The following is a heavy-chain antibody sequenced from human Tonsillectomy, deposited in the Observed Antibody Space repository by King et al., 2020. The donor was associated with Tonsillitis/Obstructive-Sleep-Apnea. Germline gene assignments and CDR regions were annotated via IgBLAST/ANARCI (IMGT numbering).Heavy chain of an antibody. D-gene: IGHD6-19*01. Sequence: QLVQSGAEVKKPGESLRISCKGSGYRSTSYWISWVRQMPGKGLEWMGRIDPSDSYTNYSPSFQGHVTISADKSISTAYLQWSSLKASDTAMYYCARLAGTKNYYYYMDVWGKGTTVTVSS. J-gene: IGHJ6*03. CDR3: ARLAGTKNYYYYMDV. CDR1: GYRSTSYW. CDR2: IDPSDSYT. V-gene: IGHV5-10-1*01.